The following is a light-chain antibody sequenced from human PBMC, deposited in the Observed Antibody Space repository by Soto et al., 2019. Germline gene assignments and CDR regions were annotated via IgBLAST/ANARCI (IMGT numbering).Light chain of an antibody. J-gene: IGKJ3*01. V-gene: IGKV1-39*01. Sequence: DIQMTQSPSSLSASVGDRVTITCRSSQSISSYLNWYLQKPGKAPKLLIYAASSLQSGVPSRFSGSRSGTDFTLTISSLQPEDFATYYCQQSYSSPFTFGPGTKVDI. CDR2: AAS. CDR3: QQSYSSPFT. CDR1: QSISSY.